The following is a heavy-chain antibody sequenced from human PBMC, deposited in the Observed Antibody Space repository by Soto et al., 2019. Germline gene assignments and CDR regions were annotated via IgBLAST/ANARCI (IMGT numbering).Heavy chain of an antibody. CDR3: ARGSAPAHGGNSVLYAFDI. V-gene: IGHV1-69*13. J-gene: IGHJ3*02. CDR2: IIPIFGTA. Sequence: ASVKVSCKASGGTFSSYAISWVRQAPGQGLEWMGGIIPIFGTANYAQKFQGRVTITADESTSTAYMELSSLRSEDTAVYYCARGSAPAHGGNSVLYAFDIWGQGTMVTVSS. D-gene: IGHD2-21*02. CDR1: GGTFSSYA.